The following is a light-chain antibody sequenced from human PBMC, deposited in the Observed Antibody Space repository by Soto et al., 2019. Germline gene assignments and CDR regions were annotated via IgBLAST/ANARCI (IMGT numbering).Light chain of an antibody. CDR3: CSYTSSNTLV. CDR2: DVS. Sequence: QSVLTQPRSVSGSPGQSVTISCTGSSSDVGAYNYVSWYQHNPGKGPKLMIYDVSKRPSGVPDRFSGSKSGNTASLTISGLQAEDEADYYCCSYTSSNTLVFGTGTKLTVL. CDR1: SSDVGAYNY. V-gene: IGLV2-11*01. J-gene: IGLJ1*01.